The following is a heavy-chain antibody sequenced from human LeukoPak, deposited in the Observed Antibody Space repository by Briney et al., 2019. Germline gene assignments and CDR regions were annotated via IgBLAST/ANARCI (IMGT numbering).Heavy chain of an antibody. Sequence: PPGGSLRLSCVASGFTLSTYSMNWVRQAPGKGLEWVSYISSRSNAIYYADSVKGRFTISRDNAKNSLYLQTNSPRDEDTAVYYCARVPSLLSDAFDIWGQGTMVTVSS. V-gene: IGHV3-48*02. CDR3: ARVPSLLSDAFDI. CDR2: ISSRSNAI. CDR1: GFTLSTYS. J-gene: IGHJ3*02.